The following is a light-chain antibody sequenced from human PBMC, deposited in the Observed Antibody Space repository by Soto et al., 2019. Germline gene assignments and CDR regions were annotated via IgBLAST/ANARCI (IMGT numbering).Light chain of an antibody. CDR3: QQYGTSFWT. CDR1: QSVSSSY. J-gene: IGKJ1*01. V-gene: IGKV3-20*01. CDR2: GAS. Sequence: EIVLTQSPGTLSLSPGERATLSCRTSQSVSSSYLARYQQRPGQAPRLLIYGASTRATGIPDRFSGSGSGTDFTLTISRLEPEDFAVYYCQQYGTSFWTFGQGNKVEIK.